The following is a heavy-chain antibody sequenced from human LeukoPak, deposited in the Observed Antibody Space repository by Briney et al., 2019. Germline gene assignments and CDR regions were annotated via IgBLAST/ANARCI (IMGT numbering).Heavy chain of an antibody. CDR3: ARQRNEYSSAPVYGYMDV. J-gene: IGHJ6*03. CDR1: GGSISSSSYY. D-gene: IGHD6-25*01. V-gene: IGHV4-39*01. Sequence: SETLSLTCTVSGGSISSSSYYWGWIRQPPGKGLEWIGSIYYSGSTYYNPSLKSRVTISVDTSKNQLSLKLSSVTAADTAVYYCARQRNEYSSAPVYGYMDVWGKGTTVTVSS. CDR2: IYYSGST.